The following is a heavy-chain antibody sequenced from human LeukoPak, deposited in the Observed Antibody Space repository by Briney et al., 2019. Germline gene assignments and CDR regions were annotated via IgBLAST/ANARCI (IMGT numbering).Heavy chain of an antibody. CDR1: GFTFSSYA. CDR3: AKDRHLVWFGMNWFDP. J-gene: IGHJ5*02. V-gene: IGHV3-23*01. Sequence: GGSLRLSCAASGFTFSSYAMSWVRQAPGKGLEWVSAISGSGGSTYYADSVKGRFTISRDNSKNTLYLQTNSLRAEDTAVYYCAKDRHLVWFGMNWFDPWGQGTLVTVSS. CDR2: ISGSGGST. D-gene: IGHD3-10*01.